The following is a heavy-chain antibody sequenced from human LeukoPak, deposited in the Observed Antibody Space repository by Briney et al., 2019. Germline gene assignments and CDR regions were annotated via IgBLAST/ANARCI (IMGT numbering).Heavy chain of an antibody. V-gene: IGHV3-15*01. J-gene: IGHJ4*02. CDR1: GFTFINAW. CDR2: IRSKADGGTA. Sequence: GGSLRLSCAASGFTFINAWMSWVRQAPGKGLESVARIRSKADGGTADYPAPVKGRFTISRDDSKNTLHLQMNSLKAEDTAVYYCTTGATGFCSSTSCYLIDHWGQGTLVTVSS. D-gene: IGHD2-2*01. CDR3: TTGATGFCSSTSCYLIDH.